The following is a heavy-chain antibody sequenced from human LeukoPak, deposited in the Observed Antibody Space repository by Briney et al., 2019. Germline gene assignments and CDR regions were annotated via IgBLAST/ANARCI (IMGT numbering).Heavy chain of an antibody. CDR2: IYHSGST. Sequence: SETLSLTCTVSGYPISSGYYWGWIRQPPGKGLEWIGSIYHSGSTSYNPSIKSRVTISVDTSKHQFSLKLSSVTAADTAVYYCARDMPTYDYVWGSYPLNAFDIWGQGTMVTVSS. V-gene: IGHV4-38-2*02. D-gene: IGHD3-16*02. J-gene: IGHJ3*02. CDR1: GYPISSGYY. CDR3: ARDMPTYDYVWGSYPLNAFDI.